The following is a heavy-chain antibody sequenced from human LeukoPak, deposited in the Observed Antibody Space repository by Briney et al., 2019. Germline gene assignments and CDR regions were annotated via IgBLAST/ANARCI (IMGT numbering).Heavy chain of an antibody. CDR2: INAGSGNK. D-gene: IGHD2-15*01. CDR1: GYTFSSYA. CDR3: ARIRLAYCCSGGSWHDAFNI. V-gene: IGHV1-3*01. J-gene: IGHJ3*02. Sequence: RGSVKLSRTASGYTFSSYAMHWVRQAPGKGLEWMACINAGSGNKKYSDSFKGRVTITRDTSENTAYVQLNSLRSEDTAVYYCARIRLAYCCSGGSWHDAFNIWGQGTMVTVSS.